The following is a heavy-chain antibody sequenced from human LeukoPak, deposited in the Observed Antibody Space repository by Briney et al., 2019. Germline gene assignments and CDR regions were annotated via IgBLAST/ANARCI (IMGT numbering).Heavy chain of an antibody. CDR2: IYYSGST. Sequence: SETLSLTCTVSGGSISSSSYYWGWIRQPPGTGLEWIGSIYYSGSTYYNPSLKSRVTISVDTSKNQFSLKLSSVTAADTAVYYCARRALLAEYYYYYMDVWGKGTTVTISS. V-gene: IGHV4-39*07. D-gene: IGHD6-19*01. J-gene: IGHJ6*03. CDR3: ARRALLAEYYYYYMDV. CDR1: GGSISSSSYY.